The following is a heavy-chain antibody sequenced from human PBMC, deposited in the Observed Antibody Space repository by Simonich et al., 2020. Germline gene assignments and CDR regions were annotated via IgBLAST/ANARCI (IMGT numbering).Heavy chain of an antibody. D-gene: IGHD6-13*01. V-gene: IGHV4-34*01. J-gene: IGHJ1*01. CDR2: INHSGRT. CDR1: GGSFSGYY. CDR3: ARGLRVAAAGTAFQH. Sequence: QVQLQQWGAGLLKPSETLSLTCAVYGGSFSGYYWSWIRQPPGKGLEWIGEINHSGRTNHNPSLKNRVTISVDPSKNQCSLKLSSVTAADTAVYYCARGLRVAAAGTAFQHWGQGTLVTVSS.